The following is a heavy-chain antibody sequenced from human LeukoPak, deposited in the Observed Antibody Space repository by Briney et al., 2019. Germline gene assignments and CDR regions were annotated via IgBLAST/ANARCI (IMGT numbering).Heavy chain of an antibody. V-gene: IGHV1-2*02. CDR1: GYTFTGYY. J-gene: IGHJ4*02. CDR2: INPNSGGT. Sequence: ASVKVSCKASGYTFTGYYMHWVRQAPGQGLEWMGWINPNSGGTNYAQKFQGRVTMTRDTSISTAYMELSRLRSDDTAVYYCAREGFGLSRSSGWHLDYWGQGTLVTVSS. CDR3: AREGFGLSRSSGWHLDY. D-gene: IGHD6-19*01.